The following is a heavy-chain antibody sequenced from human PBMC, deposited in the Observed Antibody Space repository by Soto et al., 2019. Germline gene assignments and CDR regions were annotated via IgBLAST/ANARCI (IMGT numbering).Heavy chain of an antibody. CDR3: AKVTVAGQTYGMDV. CDR1: GFTFSSYT. Sequence: EVQLLESGGALVQPGGSLRLSCAASGFTFSSYTMRWVRQAPGKGLEWVSGISGSGGSTSYADSVKGRFTMSIDNSKNTVYLQMNSLRAEDTAVYYCAKVTVAGQTYGMDVWGQGTTVTVSS. J-gene: IGHJ6*02. D-gene: IGHD6-19*01. V-gene: IGHV3-23*01. CDR2: ISGSGGST.